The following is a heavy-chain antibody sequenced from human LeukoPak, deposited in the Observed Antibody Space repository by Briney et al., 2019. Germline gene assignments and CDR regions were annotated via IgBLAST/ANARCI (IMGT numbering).Heavy chain of an antibody. V-gene: IGHV1-69*04. CDR2: IIPILGIA. CDR1: GGTFSSYA. J-gene: IGHJ6*02. Sequence: SVKVSCKASGGTFSSYAISWVRQAPGQGLEWMGRIIPILGIANYAQKFQGRVTITADKSTSTAYMELSSLRSEDTAVYYCAREGTGPGRSHYYYGMDVWGQGTTVTVSS. CDR3: AREGTGPGRSHYYYGMDV. D-gene: IGHD3/OR15-3a*01.